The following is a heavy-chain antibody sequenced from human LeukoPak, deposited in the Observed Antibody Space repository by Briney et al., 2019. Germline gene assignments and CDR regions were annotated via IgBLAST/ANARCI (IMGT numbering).Heavy chain of an antibody. Sequence: GGSLRLSCAASGFTFSSYLMSWVRQAPGKGLEWVANIKQDGSEKYYVDSVKGRFTISRDNAKNSLYLQMNSLRAEDTAVYYCARQWLGYYFDYWGQGTLVTVSS. D-gene: IGHD6-19*01. V-gene: IGHV3-7*01. CDR3: ARQWLGYYFDY. J-gene: IGHJ4*02. CDR1: GFTFSSYL. CDR2: IKQDGSEK.